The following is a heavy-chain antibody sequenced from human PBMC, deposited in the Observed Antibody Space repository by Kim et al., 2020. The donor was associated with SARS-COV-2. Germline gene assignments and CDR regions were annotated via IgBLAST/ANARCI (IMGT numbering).Heavy chain of an antibody. Sequence: ASVKVSCKASGYTFTRYAMHWVRQAPGQRLEWMGWINAGNGNTKYSQKFQGRVTIPRDTSARTVYMELSSLRSEDPAVFYCARDYYDSSGHYYEVDNWF. CDR1: GYTFTRYA. V-gene: IGHV1-3*01. D-gene: IGHD3-22*01. CDR2: INAGNGNT. J-gene: IGHJ5*01. CDR3: ARDYYDSSGHYYEVDNWF.